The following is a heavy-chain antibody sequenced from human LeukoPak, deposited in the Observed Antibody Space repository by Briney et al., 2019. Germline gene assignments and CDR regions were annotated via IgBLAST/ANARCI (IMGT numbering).Heavy chain of an antibody. V-gene: IGHV2-5*02. D-gene: IGHD4-17*01. J-gene: IGHJ4*02. CDR1: GFSLSTSEVG. CDR3: AHLGYSDPTFDY. Sequence: SGPTLVNPTQTLTLTCTFSGFSLSTSEVGVGWVRQPPGKALGWLALLYCAEDERYSPSLKSRLTITKDTSKNQVVLTMTNMDPVDTATYYCAHLGYSDPTFDYWGQGTLVTVSS. CDR2: LYCAEDE.